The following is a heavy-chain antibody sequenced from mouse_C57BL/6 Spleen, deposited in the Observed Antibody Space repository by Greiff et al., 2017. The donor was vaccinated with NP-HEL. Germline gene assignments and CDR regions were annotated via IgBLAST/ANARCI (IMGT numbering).Heavy chain of an antibody. CDR1: GFSLTSYG. J-gene: IGHJ3*01. Sequence: QVQLQQSGPGLVQPSQSLSITCTVSGFSLTSYGVHWVRQSPGKGLEWLGVIWSGGSTDYNAAFISRLSISKDNSKSQVFFKMNSLQADDTAIYYCARKTGDYDWFAYWGQGTLVTVSA. V-gene: IGHV2-2*01. CDR3: ARKTGDYDWFAY. CDR2: IWSGGST. D-gene: IGHD2-4*01.